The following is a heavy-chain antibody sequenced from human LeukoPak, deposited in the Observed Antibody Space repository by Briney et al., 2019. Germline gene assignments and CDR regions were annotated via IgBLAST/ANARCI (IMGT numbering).Heavy chain of an antibody. D-gene: IGHD3-22*01. CDR2: INHSGST. CDR1: GGSFSGYY. CDR3: ARDLAYTVTKYYYDSSGYHNWFDP. V-gene: IGHV4-34*01. J-gene: IGHJ5*02. Sequence: SETLSLTCAVYGGSFSGYYWSWIRQPPGKGLEWIGEINHSGSTNYNPSLKSRVTISVDTSKNQFSLKLSSVTAADTAVYYCARDLAYTVTKYYYDSSGYHNWFDPWGQGTLVTVSS.